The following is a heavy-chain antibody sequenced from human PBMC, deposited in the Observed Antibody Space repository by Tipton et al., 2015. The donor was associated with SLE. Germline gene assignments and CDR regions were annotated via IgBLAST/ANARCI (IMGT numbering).Heavy chain of an antibody. CDR3: AKDRTGSHYGLDV. V-gene: IGHV3-23*01. CDR1: GFTFSPYS. D-gene: IGHD1-1*01. J-gene: IGHJ6*02. Sequence: SLRLSCVGSGFTFSPYSMTWVRQAPGKGLDWVSTISGGGGSLFYADSVKGRFTTSRDNSRNTVYLEMNSLRPEDTALYYCAKDRTGSHYGLDVWGHGTTVTVSS. CDR2: ISGGGGSL.